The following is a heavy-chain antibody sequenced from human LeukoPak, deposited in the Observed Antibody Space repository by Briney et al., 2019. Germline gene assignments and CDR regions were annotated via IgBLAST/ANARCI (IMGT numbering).Heavy chain of an antibody. CDR3: ARVEAAAGTVDY. D-gene: IGHD6-13*01. Sequence: PSETLSLTCAVYGGSFSGYYWSWIRQPPGKGLDWIGEINHSGSTNYNPSLKSRVTISVDTSKNQFSLKLSSVTAADTAVYYCARVEAAAGTVDYWGQGTLVTVSS. J-gene: IGHJ4*02. CDR1: GGSFSGYY. CDR2: INHSGST. V-gene: IGHV4-34*01.